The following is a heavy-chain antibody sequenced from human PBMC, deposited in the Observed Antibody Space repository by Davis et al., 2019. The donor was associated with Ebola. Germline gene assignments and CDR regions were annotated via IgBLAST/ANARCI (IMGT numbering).Heavy chain of an antibody. J-gene: IGHJ4*02. D-gene: IGHD6-13*01. V-gene: IGHV3-23*01. CDR2: MSGTSSVT. CDR1: GFTFSSFA. Sequence: PGGSLRLSCSTSGFTFSSFAMSWVRQAPGKGLESVATMSGTSSVTFYALSVKGRFTISRDNSRNTLFLQMNSLTADDTAVYYCAKGGAVSSQSSGRGYFDSWGQGTLATVSS. CDR3: AKGGAVSSQSSGRGYFDS.